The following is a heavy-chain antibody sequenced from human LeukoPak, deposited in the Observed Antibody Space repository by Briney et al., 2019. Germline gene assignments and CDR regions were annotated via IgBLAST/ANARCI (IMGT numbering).Heavy chain of an antibody. D-gene: IGHD6-13*01. CDR1: RFSFSSYG. V-gene: IGHV3-33*01. CDR3: ARGIAAPGTGWYFDL. CDR2: MEYGGSKK. J-gene: IGHJ2*01. Sequence: GGSLRLSCAASRFSFSSYGMHWVRQAPGKGLEWVAVMEYGGSKKYYADSVKGRFTISRDNSKNTLYLQMNSLRAEDTAVYYCARGIAAPGTGWYFDLWGRGTLVTVSS.